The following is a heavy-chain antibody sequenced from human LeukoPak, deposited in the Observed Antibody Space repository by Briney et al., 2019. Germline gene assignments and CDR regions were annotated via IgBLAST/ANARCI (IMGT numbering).Heavy chain of an antibody. D-gene: IGHD1-26*01. CDR1: GYTFTSYY. J-gene: IGHJ4*02. CDR3: ARAGIVGQKDY. CDR2: INPSGGST. V-gene: IGHV1-46*01. Sequence: ASVKVSCKASGYTFTSYYMHWVRQAPGQGLEWMGIINPSGGSTSYAQKFQGRVTMARDTSTSTVYMELSSLRSEDTAVYYCARAGIVGQKDYWGQGTLVTVSS.